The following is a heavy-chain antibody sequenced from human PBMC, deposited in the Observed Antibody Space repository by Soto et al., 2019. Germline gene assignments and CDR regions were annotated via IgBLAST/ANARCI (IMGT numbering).Heavy chain of an antibody. CDR3: AGGYYGSGNYYYYYYGMDV. V-gene: IGHV4-61*01. J-gene: IGHJ6*02. CDR1: GGSVSSGSYY. CDR2: IYYSGST. D-gene: IGHD3-10*01. Sequence: SETLSLTCTVSGGSVSSGSYYWSWIRQPPGKGLEWIGYIYYSGSTNYNPSLKSRVTISVDTSKNQFSPKLSSVTAADTAVYYCAGGYYGSGNYYYYYYGMDVWGQGTTVTVSS.